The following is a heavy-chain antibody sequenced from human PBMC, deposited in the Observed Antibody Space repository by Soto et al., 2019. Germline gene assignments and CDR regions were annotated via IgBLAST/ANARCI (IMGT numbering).Heavy chain of an antibody. D-gene: IGHD3-10*01. Sequence: GGSLRLSCSASGFTFSDYEMHWVRQAPGKKLEYLSTISANGRSTYYADSVKGRFTISRDNSKNMLYFQMTSLKTEDTAVYYCVREVLFGDYFDYWGQGTLVTVPQ. CDR2: ISANGRST. V-gene: IGHV3-64D*06. CDR3: VREVLFGDYFDY. CDR1: GFTFSDYE. J-gene: IGHJ4*02.